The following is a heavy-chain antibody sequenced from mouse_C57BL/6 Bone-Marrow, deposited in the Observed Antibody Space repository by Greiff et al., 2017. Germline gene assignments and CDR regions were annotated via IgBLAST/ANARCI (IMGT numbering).Heavy chain of an antibody. CDR1: GYTFTSYW. CDR3: ARSRTGTNY. J-gene: IGHJ2*01. D-gene: IGHD4-1*01. V-gene: IGHV1-50*01. CDR2: IDPSDSYT. Sequence: QVQLQQPGAELVKPGASVKLSCKASGYTFTSYWMQWVKQRPGQGLEWIGEIDPSDSYTNYNQKFKGKATLTVDTSSSTAYMQLSSLTSEDAAVYYCARSRTGTNYWGRGATLTVSS.